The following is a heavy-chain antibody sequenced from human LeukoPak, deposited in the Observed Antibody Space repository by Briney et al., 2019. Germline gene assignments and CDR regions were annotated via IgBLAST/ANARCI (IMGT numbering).Heavy chain of an antibody. J-gene: IGHJ1*01. CDR3: ARVNPTNSGFYTY. CDR1: GFTFSSYS. CDR2: ISSSSSTI. V-gene: IGHV3-48*01. D-gene: IGHD3-22*01. Sequence: PGGSLRLSCAASGFTFSSYSMIWVRQAPGKGLEWVSYISSSSSTIYYADSVKGRFTISRDNAKNSLYLQMNSLRAEDTAVYYCARVNPTNSGFYTYWGQGTLVTVSS.